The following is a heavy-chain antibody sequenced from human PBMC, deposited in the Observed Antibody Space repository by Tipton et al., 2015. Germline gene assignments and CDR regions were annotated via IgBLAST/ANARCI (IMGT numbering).Heavy chain of an antibody. CDR3: AKEEIVRWHKTFHI. V-gene: IGHV1-18*04. D-gene: IGHD2-15*01. Sequence: QVQLVQSGAEVKKPGASVKVSCKASGYTFTSYGISWVRQAPGQGLEWMGWISAYNGNTNYAQKLQGRVTMATDTSTSTAYMEVRSLRSEDTAMYYCAKEEIVRWHKTFHIWGQGTMVTVSS. J-gene: IGHJ3*02. CDR1: GYTFTSYG. CDR2: ISAYNGNT.